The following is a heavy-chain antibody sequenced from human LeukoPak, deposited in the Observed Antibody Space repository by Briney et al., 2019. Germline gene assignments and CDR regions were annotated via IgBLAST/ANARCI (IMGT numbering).Heavy chain of an antibody. V-gene: IGHV1-2*02. CDR1: GYTFTGYY. D-gene: IGHD3-3*01. J-gene: IGHJ4*02. Sequence: ASVKVSCKAFGYTFTGYYMHWVRQAPGQGLEWMGWINPNSGGTNYAQKFQGRVTMTRDTSISTAYMELSRLRSDDTAVYYCARAIRYDFWSGYSFDYWGQGTLVTVSS. CDR3: ARAIRYDFWSGYSFDY. CDR2: INPNSGGT.